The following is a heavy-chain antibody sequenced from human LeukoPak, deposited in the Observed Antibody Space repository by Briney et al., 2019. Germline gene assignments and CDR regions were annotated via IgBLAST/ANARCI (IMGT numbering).Heavy chain of an antibody. D-gene: IGHD3-22*01. CDR3: ATPDYYDSSGFFEH. CDR2: ISSSGSTI. CDR1: GFTFSSYE. V-gene: IGHV3-48*03. Sequence: PGGSLRLSCAASGFTFSSYEMNWVRQAPGKGLEWVSYISSSGSTIYYADSVKGRFTISRDNAKNSLYLQMNSLRAEDTAVYYCATPDYYDSSGFFEHWGQGTLVTVSS. J-gene: IGHJ1*01.